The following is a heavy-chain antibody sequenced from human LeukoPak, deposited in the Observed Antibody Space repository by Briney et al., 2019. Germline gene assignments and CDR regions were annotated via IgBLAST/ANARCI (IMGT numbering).Heavy chain of an antibody. V-gene: IGHV4-39*07. CDR2: IYYSGST. D-gene: IGHD6-19*01. CDR1: GGSISSSSYY. Sequence: PSETLSLTCTVSGGSISSSSYYWGWIRQPPGKGLEWIGSIYYSGSTYYNPSLKSRVTISVDTSKNQFSLKLSSVTAADTAVYYCARDIGSSGWPYFDYWGQGTLVTVSS. J-gene: IGHJ4*02. CDR3: ARDIGSSGWPYFDY.